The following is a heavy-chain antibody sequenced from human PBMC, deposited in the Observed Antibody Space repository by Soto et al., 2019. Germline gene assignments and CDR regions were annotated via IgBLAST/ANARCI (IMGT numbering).Heavy chain of an antibody. V-gene: IGHV3-30*18. CDR2: ISYDGRKR. Sequence: QVQLVESGGGVVQPGRSLRLSCAASGITFSSYAMYWVRQAPGNGLQWVAAISYDGRKRNYADSVKGRFTISRDNSKNTLYLQVNSLRGEDTAVYYCAKDVEGGGSDYYYGMDVWGQGTTVTVSS. CDR3: AKDVEGGGSDYYYGMDV. J-gene: IGHJ6*02. D-gene: IGHD3-10*01. CDR1: GITFSSYA.